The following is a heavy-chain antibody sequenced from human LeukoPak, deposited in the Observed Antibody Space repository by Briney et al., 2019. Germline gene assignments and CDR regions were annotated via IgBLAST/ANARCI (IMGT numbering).Heavy chain of an antibody. D-gene: IGHD3-10*01. V-gene: IGHV1-46*01. Sequence: GASVKVSCKASGYTFTSYYMHWVRQAPGQGLEWMGIINPSGGSTSYAQKFQGRVTMTRDTSTSTVYMELSSLRSEDTAVYYCARDAKRVRARARPSFDPWGQGTLVTVSS. CDR2: INPSGGST. CDR1: GYTFTSYY. CDR3: ARDAKRVRARARPSFDP. J-gene: IGHJ5*02.